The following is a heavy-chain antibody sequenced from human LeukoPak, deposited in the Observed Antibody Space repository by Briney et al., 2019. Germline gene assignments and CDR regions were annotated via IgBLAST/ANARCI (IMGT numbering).Heavy chain of an antibody. CDR2: ISAYNGNT. J-gene: IGHJ4*02. V-gene: IGHV1-18*01. CDR3: AREGYCSSTSCSRINY. CDR1: GYTFTSYG. D-gene: IGHD2-2*01. Sequence: GASVKLSCKSSGYTFTSYGISWVRQAPGQGLEWMGWISAYNGNTNYAQKLQGRVTMTTDTSTSTAYMELRSLRSDDTAVYYCAREGYCSSTSCSRINYWGQGTLVTVSS.